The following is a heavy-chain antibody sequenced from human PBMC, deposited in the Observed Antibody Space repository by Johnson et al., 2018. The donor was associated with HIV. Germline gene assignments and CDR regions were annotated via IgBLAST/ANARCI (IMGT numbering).Heavy chain of an antibody. V-gene: IGHV3-20*04. D-gene: IGHD6-19*01. CDR1: GFTFDDYG. Sequence: VQLVESGGGLVQPGSQRLSCAASGFTFDDYGMSWVRQAPGKGLEWISGINWNGDSPGYADSVKGRFTISRDNAKNSLYLQMNSLRAEDTALYYCARRGGSGWSAFDIWGQGTMVTVSS. J-gene: IGHJ3*02. CDR3: ARRGGSGWSAFDI. CDR2: INWNGDSP.